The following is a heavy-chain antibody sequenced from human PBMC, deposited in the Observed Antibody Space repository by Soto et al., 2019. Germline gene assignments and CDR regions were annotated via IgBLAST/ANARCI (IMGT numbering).Heavy chain of an antibody. CDR1: GYTFTSYG. CDR2: ISAYNGNT. J-gene: IGHJ4*02. CDR3: ARELPLPYYYDSSGYYYSSIDY. Sequence: ASVKVSCKASGYTFTSYGISWVRQAPGQGLEWMGWISAYNGNTNYAQKLQGRVTMTTDTSTSTAYMELRSLRSDDTAVYYCARELPLPYYYDSSGYYYSSIDYWGQGTLVTVSS. V-gene: IGHV1-18*01. D-gene: IGHD3-22*01.